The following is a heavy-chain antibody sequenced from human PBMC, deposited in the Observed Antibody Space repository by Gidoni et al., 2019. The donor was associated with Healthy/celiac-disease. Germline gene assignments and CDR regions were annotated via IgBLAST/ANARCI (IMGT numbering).Heavy chain of an antibody. V-gene: IGHV3-30*18. CDR3: AKDRGGYEQLWTYYYYYGMDV. CDR2: ISYDGSNK. CDR1: GFTFSSYG. D-gene: IGHD5-18*01. Sequence: QVQLVESGGGVVQPGRSLRLSCAASGFTFSSYGLLWVRQAPGKGLECVAVISYDGSNKYYADSVKGRFTISRDNSKNTLYLQMNSLRAEDTAVYYCAKDRGGYEQLWTYYYYYGMDVWGQGTTVTVSS. J-gene: IGHJ6*02.